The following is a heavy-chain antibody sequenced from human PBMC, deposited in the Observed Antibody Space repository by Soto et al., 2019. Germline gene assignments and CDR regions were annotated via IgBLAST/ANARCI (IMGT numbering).Heavy chain of an antibody. CDR2: ISASGTST. V-gene: IGHV3-23*01. Sequence: GVSLRLSCAASGFTFSTYAMSWVRQAPGKGLEWVSAISASGTSTYYADSVKGRFTISRDNSKNTLFLQMNSLRAEDTAVRYCARGLGYCSSTSCYIWFDYWGQGTLVTVSS. J-gene: IGHJ4*02. CDR3: ARGLGYCSSTSCYIWFDY. CDR1: GFTFSTYA. D-gene: IGHD2-2*02.